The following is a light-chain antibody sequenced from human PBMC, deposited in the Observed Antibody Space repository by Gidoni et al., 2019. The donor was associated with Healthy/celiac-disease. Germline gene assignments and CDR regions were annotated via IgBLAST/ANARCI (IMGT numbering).Light chain of an antibody. V-gene: IGKV3-15*01. J-gene: IGKJ4*01. CDR3: QQYNNWPLT. Sequence: EIELTHAPAALSVSPGARATPPCRDSPSVSSNLAWYQQKSGQAPRLLIYGASIRATGIPARFSGSGSGTEFTLTISSLQSEDFAVYYCQQYNNWPLTFGGGTKVEIK. CDR1: PSVSSN. CDR2: GAS.